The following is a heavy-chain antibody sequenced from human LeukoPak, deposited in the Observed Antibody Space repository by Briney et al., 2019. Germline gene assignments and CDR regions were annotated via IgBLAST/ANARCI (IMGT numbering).Heavy chain of an antibody. V-gene: IGHV3-74*01. CDR2: FKAYGSST. CDR1: GFTFSSYK. J-gene: IGHJ5*02. CDR3: ARDFQGLS. Sequence: GGPLRLSCAASGFTFSSYKMHWVRDAPGHGPVGVSLFKAYGSSTIYAGSVKGRFTISRDNARDTVYLKLNSLRAEATAVYYCARDFQGLSWGQGTLVTVSS.